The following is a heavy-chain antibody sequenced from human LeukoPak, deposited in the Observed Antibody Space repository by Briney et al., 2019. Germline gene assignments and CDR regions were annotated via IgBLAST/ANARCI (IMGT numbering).Heavy chain of an antibody. CDR1: GGSISSSSYY. J-gene: IGHJ4*02. Sequence: PSETLSLTCTVSGGSISSSSYYWGGIRQPPGKGLEWFGSIYYSGSTYYNPPLKSRVTISVDTSKNQFSLKLSSVTAADTAVFYCARLQEHGYDSSGYHIWGQGTLVTVSS. CDR3: ARLQEHGYDSSGYHI. D-gene: IGHD3-22*01. V-gene: IGHV4-39*01. CDR2: IYYSGST.